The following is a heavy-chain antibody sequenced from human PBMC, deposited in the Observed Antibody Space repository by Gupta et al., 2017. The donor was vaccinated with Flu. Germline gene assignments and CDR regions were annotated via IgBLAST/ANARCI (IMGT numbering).Heavy chain of an antibody. Sequence: QVQLVQSGAEVKKPGASVKVSCKASGYTFTSYDINWVRQATGQGLEWMGWMNPNSGNTGYAQKFQGRVTMTRNTSISTAYMELSSLRSEDTAVYYCARGRRRGTAYDCWSGYQTDDAFDIWGQGTMVTVSS. V-gene: IGHV1-8*01. D-gene: IGHD3-3*01. CDR3: ARGRRRGTAYDCWSGYQTDDAFDI. CDR2: MNPNSGNT. CDR1: GYTFTSYD. J-gene: IGHJ3*02.